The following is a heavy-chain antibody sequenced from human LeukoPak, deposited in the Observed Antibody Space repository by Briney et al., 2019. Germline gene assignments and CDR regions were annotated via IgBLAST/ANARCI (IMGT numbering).Heavy chain of an antibody. CDR2: ISHSSGTI. V-gene: IGHV3-48*01. CDR3: AKGEGSTSCYDY. CDR1: GFTFSRYS. Sequence: GGSLRLSCAVSGFTFSRYSMNWVRQAPGKGLEWVSYISHSSGTIYYADSVKGRFTISRDNSKNTLYLQMNSLRAEDTAVYYCAKGEGSTSCYDYWGQGTLVTVSS. D-gene: IGHD2-2*01. J-gene: IGHJ4*02.